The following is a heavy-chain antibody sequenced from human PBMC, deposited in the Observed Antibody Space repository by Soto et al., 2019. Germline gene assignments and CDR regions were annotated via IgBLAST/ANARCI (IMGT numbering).Heavy chain of an antibody. D-gene: IGHD6-19*01. V-gene: IGHV3-23*01. J-gene: IGHJ5*02. CDR1: GFTFSGYT. CDR2: ISHSGDNT. CDR3: VKDGWET. Sequence: EVQLLESGGGLVQPGGSLRLSCTASGFTFSGYTMSWVRQAPGKGLDWVSAISHSGDNTYYADSVRGRLTISRDNSRNTLSLQMNSLRGEDTAVYFCVKDGWETWGQGTLVTVSS.